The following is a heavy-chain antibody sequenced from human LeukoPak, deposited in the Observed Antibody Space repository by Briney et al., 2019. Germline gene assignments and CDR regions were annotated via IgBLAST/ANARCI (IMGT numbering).Heavy chain of an antibody. Sequence: GESLKIFCKGSGYSFTSYWFGWVRQMPGKGLEWMGIIYPCDSDTRYSPSFQGQVTISADKSISTAYLQWSSLKASDTAMYYCARTRRIAAAGSTEPDYYGMDVWGQGTTVTVSS. V-gene: IGHV5-51*01. J-gene: IGHJ6*02. CDR3: ARTRRIAAAGSTEPDYYGMDV. D-gene: IGHD6-13*01. CDR1: GYSFTSYW. CDR2: IYPCDSDT.